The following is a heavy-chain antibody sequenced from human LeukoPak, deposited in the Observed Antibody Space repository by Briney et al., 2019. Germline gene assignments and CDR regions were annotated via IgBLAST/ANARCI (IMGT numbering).Heavy chain of an antibody. CDR2: ISYDGSNK. CDR1: GFTFSSYA. V-gene: IGHV3-30-3*01. Sequence: GGSLRLSCAASGFTFSSYAMHWVRQAPGKGVEGVAVISYDGSNKYYADSVKGRFTISRDNAKNTLYLQMKSLRAEDTAVYYCAKGSATNSGYLGVYWGQGTLVTVSS. J-gene: IGHJ4*02. CDR3: AKGSATNSGYLGVY. D-gene: IGHD5-12*01.